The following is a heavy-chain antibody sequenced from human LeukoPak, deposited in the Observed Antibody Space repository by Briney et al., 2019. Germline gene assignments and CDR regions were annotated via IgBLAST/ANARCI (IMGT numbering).Heavy chain of an antibody. Sequence: GGSLGLSCAASGFTVSSNYMSWVRQAPGKGLEWVSVIYSGGSTYYADSVKGRFTISRDNSENTLYLQMNSLRAEDTAVYYCASIDIVATIWVYFDYWGQGTLVTVSS. D-gene: IGHD5-12*01. CDR2: IYSGGST. J-gene: IGHJ4*02. CDR1: GFTVSSNY. CDR3: ASIDIVATIWVYFDY. V-gene: IGHV3-66*02.